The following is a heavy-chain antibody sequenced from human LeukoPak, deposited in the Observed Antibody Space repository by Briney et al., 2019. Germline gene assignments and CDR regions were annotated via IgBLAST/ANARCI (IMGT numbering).Heavy chain of an antibody. CDR2: IYSGGST. V-gene: IGHV3-53*01. J-gene: IGHJ4*02. Sequence: GGSLRLSSAASGFTVSSNYMSWVRRAPGKGLEWVSVIYSGGSTYYADSVKGRFTISRDNSKNTLYLQMNSLRAEDTAVYYCAAQDNFDWPQRSIDYWGQGTLVTVSS. D-gene: IGHD3-9*01. CDR3: AAQDNFDWPQRSIDY. CDR1: GFTVSSNY.